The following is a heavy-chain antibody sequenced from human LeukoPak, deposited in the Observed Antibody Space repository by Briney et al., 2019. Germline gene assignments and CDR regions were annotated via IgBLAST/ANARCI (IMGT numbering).Heavy chain of an antibody. V-gene: IGHV3-30-3*01. CDR1: GFTFSSYA. CDR2: ISYDGSNK. Sequence: PGGSLRLSCAASGFTFSSYAMHWVRQAPGKGLEWVAVISYDGSNKYYADSVKGRFTISRDNSKNSLYLQMNSLRAEDTAVYYCARLNLGYWPPAGSNEDAFDIWGQGTMVTVSS. D-gene: IGHD2-15*01. J-gene: IGHJ3*02. CDR3: ARLNLGYWPPAGSNEDAFDI.